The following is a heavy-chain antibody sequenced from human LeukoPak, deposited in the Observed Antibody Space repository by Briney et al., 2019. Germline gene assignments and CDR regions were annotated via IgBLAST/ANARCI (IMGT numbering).Heavy chain of an antibody. V-gene: IGHV1-69*13. CDR1: GGTFSSYA. D-gene: IGHD2-2*01. Sequence: SVTVSCKASGGTFSSYAISWVRQAPGQGLEWMGGIIPIFGTANYAQKFQGRVTITADESTSTAYMELSSLRSEDTAVYYFARRRGIVVVPAAFDNYYYGMDVWGQGTTVTVSS. CDR3: ARRRGIVVVPAAFDNYYYGMDV. CDR2: IIPIFGTA. J-gene: IGHJ6*02.